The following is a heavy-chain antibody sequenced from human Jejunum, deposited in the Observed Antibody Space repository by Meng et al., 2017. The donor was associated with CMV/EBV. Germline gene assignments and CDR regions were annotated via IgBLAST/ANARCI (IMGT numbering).Heavy chain of an antibody. CDR3: AKSACSSTSCYYYGMDV. V-gene: IGHV3-9*01. Sequence: TFDDDAMNWVRQAPGKGLEWVSGISWNSRSIVYADSVKGRFSISRDNANNSLYLQMNSLRAEDTALYYCAKSACSSTSCYYYGMDVWGQGTTVTVSS. CDR1: TFDDDA. D-gene: IGHD2-2*01. J-gene: IGHJ6*02. CDR2: ISWNSRSI.